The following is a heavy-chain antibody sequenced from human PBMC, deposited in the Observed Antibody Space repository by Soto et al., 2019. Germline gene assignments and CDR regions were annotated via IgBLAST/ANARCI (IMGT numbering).Heavy chain of an antibody. CDR2: ISAYNGNT. V-gene: IGHV1-18*01. J-gene: IGHJ3*02. D-gene: IGHD4-4*01. Sequence: ASLKVSCKSSGYIFSDYGITWVRQAPGQGLEWMGWISAYNGNTDYAQKFQDRLTLATDTSTSTAYMELRSLRSDDTALYYCARPVTSPDHLDIWGQGTMVTVSS. CDR3: ARPVTSPDHLDI. CDR1: GYIFSDYG.